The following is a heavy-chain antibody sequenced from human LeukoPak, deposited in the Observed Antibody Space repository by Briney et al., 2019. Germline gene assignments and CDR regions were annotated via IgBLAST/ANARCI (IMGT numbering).Heavy chain of an antibody. Sequence: ASVKVSCKVSGYTLTELSMHWVRQAPGKGLEWMGGFDPEDGETIYAQKFQGRVTMTTDTSTSTAYMELRSLRSDDTAVYYCASTYDILTGYYVWGQGTLVTVSS. CDR2: FDPEDGET. J-gene: IGHJ4*02. CDR3: ASTYDILTGYYV. D-gene: IGHD3-9*01. V-gene: IGHV1-24*01. CDR1: GYTLTELS.